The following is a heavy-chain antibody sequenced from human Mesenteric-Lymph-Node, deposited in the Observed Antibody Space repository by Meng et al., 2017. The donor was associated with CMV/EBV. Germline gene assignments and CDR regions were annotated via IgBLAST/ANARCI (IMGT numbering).Heavy chain of an antibody. CDR2: IYSGGIT. V-gene: IGHV3-53*01. CDR3: ARYRHYGMDV. Sequence: GESLKISCAASGFSVSSNDMSWVRQAPGKGLEWVSVIYSGGITYYADSVKGRITISRDNSKNTLNLQMNSLRAEDTAVYYCARYRHYGMDVWGQGTTVTVSS. J-gene: IGHJ6*02. D-gene: IGHD1-26*01. CDR1: GFSVSSND.